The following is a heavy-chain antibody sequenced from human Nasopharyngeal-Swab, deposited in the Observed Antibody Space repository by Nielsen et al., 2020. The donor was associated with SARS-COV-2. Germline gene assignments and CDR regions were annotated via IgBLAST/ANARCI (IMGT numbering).Heavy chain of an antibody. J-gene: IGHJ4*02. D-gene: IGHD1-26*01. CDR1: GFTFSSYG. CDR3: AKTRGSGSYPYFDY. CDR2: ISYDGSNK. Sequence: GESLKISCAASGFTFSSYGMHWVRQAPGKGLEWVAVISYDGSNKYYADSVKGRFTISRDNSKNTLYLQMNGLRAEDTAVYYCAKTRGSGSYPYFDYWGQGTLVTVSS. V-gene: IGHV3-30*18.